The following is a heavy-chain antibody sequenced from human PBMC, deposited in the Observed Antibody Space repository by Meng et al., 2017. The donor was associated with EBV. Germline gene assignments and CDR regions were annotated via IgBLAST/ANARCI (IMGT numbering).Heavy chain of an antibody. Sequence: QVELVQSGADVKKPGCSVKVSCKGSGDNLNNFGISWVRQAPGQGLEWMGDITPVFGIANYAESFQGRVTISADTSTRTAYMDLSSLRSDDTAVYYCVRDLWLRIGECVWGQGTLVTVSS. CDR1: GDNLNNFG. CDR3: VRDLWLRIGECV. D-gene: IGHD5-12*01. CDR2: ITPVFGIA. V-gene: IGHV1-69*17. J-gene: IGHJ4*02.